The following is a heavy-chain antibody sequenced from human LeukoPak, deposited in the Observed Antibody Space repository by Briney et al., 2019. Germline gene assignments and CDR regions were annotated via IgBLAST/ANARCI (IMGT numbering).Heavy chain of an antibody. J-gene: IGHJ4*02. V-gene: IGHV3-7*01. CDR3: ARDSFETDIDY. CDR1: GSTFSTYW. CDR2: IKEDGSEQ. Sequence: GSLRLSCAVSGSTFSTYWMSWVRQAPGKGPEWVANIKEDGSEQYYVNSLKGRFTISRDNLKDSLYLQMNSLRVEDSAVYYCARDSFETDIDYWGQGTLVTVSS. D-gene: IGHD1-14*01.